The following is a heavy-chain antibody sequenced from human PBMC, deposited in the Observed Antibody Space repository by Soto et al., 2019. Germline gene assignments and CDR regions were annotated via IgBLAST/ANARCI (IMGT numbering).Heavy chain of an antibody. CDR3: AKFFVETGSNSGWPWSFHY. Sequence: EVQLLESGGGLVQPGRSLRLSCAASGFTFSNYAMSWVRQAPGQGLDWVSAISGSGDTTYYADSVKGRFTISRDNSKNTLFLQMNSLRAEDAAVYYCAKFFVETGSNSGWPWSFHYWGQGTLVTVSS. J-gene: IGHJ4*02. D-gene: IGHD6-25*01. CDR2: ISGSGDTT. V-gene: IGHV3-23*01. CDR1: GFTFSNYA.